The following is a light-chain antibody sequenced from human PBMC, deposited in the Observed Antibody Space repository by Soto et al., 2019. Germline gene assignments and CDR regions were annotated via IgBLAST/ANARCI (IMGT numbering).Light chain of an antibody. V-gene: IGKV3-15*01. J-gene: IGKJ2*01. CDR2: GAS. CDR3: QQYNKWPPYT. Sequence: EIVMTQSPANLSVSPGERATLSCRASQSISSNLAWYQQKPGQSPRLLIYGASTRATGIPARFSGSGSGTEFTLTISSLQSEDFAVYYCQQYNKWPPYTFGQGTKLEIK. CDR1: QSISSN.